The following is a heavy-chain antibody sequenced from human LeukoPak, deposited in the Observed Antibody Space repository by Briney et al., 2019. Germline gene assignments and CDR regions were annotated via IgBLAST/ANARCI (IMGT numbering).Heavy chain of an antibody. CDR3: AGGRSMEV. V-gene: IGHV3-7*03. Sequence: GGSLRLSCAVSGFPFSNSWMYWVRQAPGKGLEGVANIKKDGSGISYVDSVKGRFIISRDNARNSLYLQMNSLRDEDTAVYFCAGGRSMEVWGKGTAVTVSS. CDR2: IKKDGSGI. J-gene: IGHJ6*04. CDR1: GFPFSNSW.